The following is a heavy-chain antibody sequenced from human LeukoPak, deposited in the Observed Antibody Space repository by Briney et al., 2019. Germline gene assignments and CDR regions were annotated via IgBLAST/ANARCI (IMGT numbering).Heavy chain of an antibody. CDR3: ARDIAAAAPQDY. CDR2: IYYSGST. D-gene: IGHD6-13*01. CDR1: GGSISSSSYY. J-gene: IGHJ4*02. V-gene: IGHV4-39*07. Sequence: SETLSLTCTVSGGSISSSSYYWGWIRQPPGKGLEWIGSIYYSGSTYYNPSLKSRVTISVDTSKNQFSLKLSSVTAADTAVYYCARDIAAAAPQDYWGQGTLVTVSS.